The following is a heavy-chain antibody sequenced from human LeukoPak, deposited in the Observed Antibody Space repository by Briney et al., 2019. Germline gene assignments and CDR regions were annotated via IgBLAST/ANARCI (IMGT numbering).Heavy chain of an antibody. J-gene: IGHJ4*02. V-gene: IGHV3-7*01. CDR2: IKQDGSEK. D-gene: IGHD2-15*01. CDR1: GFTFSSYW. CDR3: ARAPIYCSGGSCYASQIDY. Sequence: GGSLRLSCAASGFTFSSYWMSWVRQAPGKGLEWVANIKQDGSEKYYVDSVKGRFTISRDNAKNSLYLQMNSLRAEDTAVYYCARAPIYCSGGSCYASQIDYWGQGTLVTVSS.